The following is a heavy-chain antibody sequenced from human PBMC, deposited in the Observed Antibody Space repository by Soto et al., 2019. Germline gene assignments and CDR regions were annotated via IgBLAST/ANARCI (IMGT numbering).Heavy chain of an antibody. Sequence: EALSLGCTVSVGSSSSYYWSWIRQPPGKGLEWIGYIYYIGITNYNPSLKSRVTISVDTSKNQFSLKLSSVTAADTAVYYCARFLRVSSSWYYFDYWGQGTLVTVSS. D-gene: IGHD6-13*01. J-gene: IGHJ4*02. CDR1: VGSSSSYY. CDR2: IYYIGIT. CDR3: ARFLRVSSSWYYFDY. V-gene: IGHV4-59*01.